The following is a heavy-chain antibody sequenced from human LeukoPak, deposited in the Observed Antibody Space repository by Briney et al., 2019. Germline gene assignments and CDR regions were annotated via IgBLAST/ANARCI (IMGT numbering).Heavy chain of an antibody. V-gene: IGHV4-34*01. CDR2: INHSGST. J-gene: IGHJ4*02. CDR1: GGSFSGYY. D-gene: IGHD3-22*01. Sequence: SETQSLTCAVYGGSFSGYYWSWIRQPPGKGLEWIGEINHSGSTNYNPSLKSRVTISVDTSKNQFSLKLSSVTAADTAVYYCTRGKRGKGLKTYYYDSSGYWPIDYWGQGTLVTVSS. CDR3: TRGKRGKGLKTYYYDSSGYWPIDY.